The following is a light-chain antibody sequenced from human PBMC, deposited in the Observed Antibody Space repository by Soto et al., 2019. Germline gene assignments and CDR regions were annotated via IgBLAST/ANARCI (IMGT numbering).Light chain of an antibody. Sequence: QSVLTQPASVSGSPGQSITISCTGTSNDVGAYDYVSWYQQHPGKAPKLIIYEVTYRPSGVSNRFSGSQSGNTASLTISGLQAEDEADYYCSSYRGSSTLAFGGGTKGTVL. J-gene: IGLJ2*01. CDR3: SSYRGSSTLA. CDR2: EVT. V-gene: IGLV2-14*01. CDR1: SNDVGAYDY.